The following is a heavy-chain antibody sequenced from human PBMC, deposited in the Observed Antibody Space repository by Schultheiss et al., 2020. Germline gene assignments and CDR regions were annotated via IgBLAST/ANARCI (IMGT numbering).Heavy chain of an antibody. CDR3: ARMSSDSWNYDFDY. V-gene: IGHV3-48*01. D-gene: IGHD1-7*01. Sequence: GGSLRLSCAASGFTFSSYAMHWVRQAPGKGLEWVSAISGSGGSTYYADSVKGRFTISRDNAKNSLYLQMNSLRAEDTAVYYCARMSSDSWNYDFDYWGQGTLVTVSS. CDR1: GFTFSSYA. CDR2: ISGSGGST. J-gene: IGHJ4*02.